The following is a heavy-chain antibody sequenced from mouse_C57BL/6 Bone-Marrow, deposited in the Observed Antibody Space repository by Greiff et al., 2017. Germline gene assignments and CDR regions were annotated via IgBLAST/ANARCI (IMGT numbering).Heavy chain of an antibody. V-gene: IGHV1-50*01. CDR2: IDPSDSYT. CDR3: ARCYYFDY. J-gene: IGHJ2*01. CDR1: GYTFTSYW. Sequence: QVQLQQPGAELVKPGASVKLSCKASGYTFTSYWMQWVKQRPGQGLEWIGEIDPSDSYTNYNQKFKGKATLTVDTCSSTAYMQLSSLTSADSAVYYCARCYYFDYWGQGTTLTVSS.